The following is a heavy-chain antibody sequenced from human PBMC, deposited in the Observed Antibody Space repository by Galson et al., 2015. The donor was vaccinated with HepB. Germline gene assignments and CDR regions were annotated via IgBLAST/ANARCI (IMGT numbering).Heavy chain of an antibody. Sequence: SLRLSCAASGFTFSSFAFHWVRQAPGKGLEWVAVISYDGSKKYYADSVKGRFTVSRDDSKNTLYMQINRLRVEDTAVYYCARDNSFYETSGYPDSWGQGTLVTVSS. CDR1: GFTFSSFA. CDR2: ISYDGSKK. D-gene: IGHD3-22*01. CDR3: ARDNSFYETSGYPDS. V-gene: IGHV3-30-3*01. J-gene: IGHJ4*02.